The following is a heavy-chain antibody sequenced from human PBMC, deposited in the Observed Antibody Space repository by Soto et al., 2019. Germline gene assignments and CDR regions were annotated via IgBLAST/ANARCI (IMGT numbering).Heavy chain of an antibody. J-gene: IGHJ4*02. D-gene: IGHD6-6*01. CDR1: GGSISSSLYY. CDR3: ARRYGEYPFDY. CDR2: IYYSGST. Sequence: QLQLQESGPGLVKPSETLSLTCTVSGGSISSSLYYWGWIRQPPGKGLEWIGSIYYSGSTYYNPSLKRRVTISLDTSTNQFSLNLSSVTAADTAVYYCARRYGEYPFDYWGQGTLVTVSS. V-gene: IGHV4-39*01.